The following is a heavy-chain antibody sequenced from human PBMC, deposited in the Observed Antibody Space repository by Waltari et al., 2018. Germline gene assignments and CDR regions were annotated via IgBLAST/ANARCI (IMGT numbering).Heavy chain of an antibody. CDR2: LVRSGFGT. V-gene: IGHV3-23*01. D-gene: IGHD6-19*01. CDR3: AKCEMYDSGWCAFFRY. CDR1: EFTLRQSA. Sequence: DVRLSESGGGLAPPGGSLRLSCVASEFTLRQSALSWVRQAPVKGLEWVSALVRSGFGTHYADSVKGRFAISRDNAKNTLYLQMNSLRAEDTAVYYCAKCEMYDSGWCAFFRYWGQGTLVTVSS. J-gene: IGHJ4*02.